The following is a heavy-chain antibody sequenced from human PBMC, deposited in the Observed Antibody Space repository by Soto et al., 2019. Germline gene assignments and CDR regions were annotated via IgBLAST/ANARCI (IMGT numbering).Heavy chain of an antibody. D-gene: IGHD2-2*01. Sequence: SETLSLTCTVSGGSISSGDYYWSWIRQPPGKGLEWIGYIYYSGSTYYNPSLKSRVTISVDTSKNQFSLKLSSVTAADTAVYYCASSYCSSTSCYSNWFDPSGQGTLVTVSS. CDR1: GGSISSGDYY. CDR3: ASSYCSSTSCYSNWFDP. V-gene: IGHV4-30-4*01. J-gene: IGHJ5*02. CDR2: IYYSGST.